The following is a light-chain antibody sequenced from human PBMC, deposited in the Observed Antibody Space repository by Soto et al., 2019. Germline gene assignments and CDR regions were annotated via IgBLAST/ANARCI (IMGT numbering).Light chain of an antibody. J-gene: IGKJ3*01. CDR3: QQSYSTPRT. V-gene: IGKV1-39*01. CDR1: QSISSN. CDR2: AAS. Sequence: KSHRPSSLPASVEQRLTIPSXASQSISSNLAWYQQKPGQAPRLLIYAASNWDTGIPARFSGSGSGTDFTLTISSLEPEDFATYYCQQSYSTPRTFGPGTKVDI.